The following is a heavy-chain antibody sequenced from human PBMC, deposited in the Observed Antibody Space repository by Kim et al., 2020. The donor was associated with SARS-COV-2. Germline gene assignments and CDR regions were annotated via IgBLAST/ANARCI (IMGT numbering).Heavy chain of an antibody. CDR2: SEK. J-gene: IGHJ4*02. Sequence: SEKLYWDSVKCRLTISRDNAKKSLYLQMNSLRAEDTAMYYCARNHWYYFDYWGQGTLVTVSS. CDR3: ARNHWYYFDY. D-gene: IGHD2-8*02. V-gene: IGHV3-7*03.